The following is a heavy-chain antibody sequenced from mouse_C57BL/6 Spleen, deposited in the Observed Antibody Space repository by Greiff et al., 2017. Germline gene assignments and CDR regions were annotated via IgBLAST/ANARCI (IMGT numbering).Heavy chain of an antibody. CDR3: ARSHYYGSSYDAMDY. CDR1: GYTFTSYW. CDR2: IHPNSGST. D-gene: IGHD1-1*01. Sequence: QVQLQQPGAELVKPGASVKLSCKASGYTFTSYWMHWVKQRPGQGLEWIGMIHPNSGSTNYNEKFKSKATLTVDKSSSTAYMQLSSLTSEDSAVYDCARSHYYGSSYDAMDYWGQGTSVTVSS. J-gene: IGHJ4*01. V-gene: IGHV1-64*01.